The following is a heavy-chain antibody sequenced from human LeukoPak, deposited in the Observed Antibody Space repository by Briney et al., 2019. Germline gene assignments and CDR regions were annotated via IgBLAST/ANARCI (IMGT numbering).Heavy chain of an antibody. V-gene: IGHV1-69*13. CDR1: GGTFSSYA. Sequence: GASVKVSCKASGGTFSSYAISWVRQAPGQGLEWMGGIIPIFGTANYAQKFQGRVTITADESTSTAYMELSSLRSEDTAVYYCARDAQQAGGYYFDYWGQGTLVTVSS. CDR3: ARDAQQAGGYYFDY. CDR2: IIPIFGTA. J-gene: IGHJ4*02. D-gene: IGHD1-1*01.